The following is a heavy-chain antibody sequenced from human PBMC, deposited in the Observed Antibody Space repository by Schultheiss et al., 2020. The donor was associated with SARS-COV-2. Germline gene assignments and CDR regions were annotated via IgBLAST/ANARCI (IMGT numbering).Heavy chain of an antibody. CDR3: ARVLELPPNWFDP. V-gene: IGHV4-59*06. CDR1: GGSISSYY. Sequence: SETLSLTCTVSGGSISSYYWSWIRQPAGKGLEWIGYIYYSGSTYYNPSLKSRVTISVDTSKNQFSLKLSSVTAADTAVYYCARVLELPPNWFDPWGQGTLVTVSS. CDR2: IYYSGST. D-gene: IGHD1-7*01. J-gene: IGHJ5*02.